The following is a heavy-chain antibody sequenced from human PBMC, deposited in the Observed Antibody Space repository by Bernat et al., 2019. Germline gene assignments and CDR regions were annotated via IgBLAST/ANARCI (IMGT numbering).Heavy chain of an antibody. Sequence: EVQLLESGGGLVQPGGSLRLSCAASGFTFSSYAMSWVRQAPGKGLEWVSAISGSGGSTYYADSVKGRFTIYRDNSKNTLYLQMNSLRAEDTAVYYCAREGVPSYYYYYYMDVWGKGTTVTVSS. CDR2: ISGSGGST. CDR1: GFTFSSYA. CDR3: AREGVPSYYYYYYMDV. D-gene: IGHD3-10*01. V-gene: IGHV3-23*01. J-gene: IGHJ6*03.